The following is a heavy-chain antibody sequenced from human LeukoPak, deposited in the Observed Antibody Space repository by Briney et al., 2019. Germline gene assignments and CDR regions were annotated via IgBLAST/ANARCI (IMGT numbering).Heavy chain of an antibody. CDR3: AKDSGSYYDYVWGSYRYVDLFDY. V-gene: IGHV3-23*01. D-gene: IGHD3-16*02. CDR1: GFTFSSYA. CDR2: ISGSGGST. Sequence: GGSLRLSCAASGFTFSSYAMSWVRKAPGKGLEWVSAISGSGGSTYYADSVKGRFTISRDNSKNTLYLQMNSLRAEDTAVYYCAKDSGSYYDYVWGSYRYVDLFDYWGQGTLVTVSS. J-gene: IGHJ4*02.